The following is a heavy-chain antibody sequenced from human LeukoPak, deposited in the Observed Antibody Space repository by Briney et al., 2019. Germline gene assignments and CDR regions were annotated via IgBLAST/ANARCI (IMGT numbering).Heavy chain of an antibody. J-gene: IGHJ4*02. CDR2: IYYSGST. CDR1: GGSISSGSYY. V-gene: IGHV4-39*07. D-gene: IGHD6-19*01. CDR3: ARGYSSGWYRGIDY. Sequence: SQTLSLTCTVSGGSISSGSYYWSWIRQPAGKGLEWIGSIYYSGSTYYNPSLKSRVTISVDTSKNQFSLKLSSVTAADTAVYYCARGYSSGWYRGIDYWGQGTLVTVSS.